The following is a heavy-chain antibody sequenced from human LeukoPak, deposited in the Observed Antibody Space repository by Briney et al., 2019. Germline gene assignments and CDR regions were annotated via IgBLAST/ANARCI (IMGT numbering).Heavy chain of an antibody. CDR3: ARGSTARYYYDSSGYYRGAFDY. J-gene: IGHJ4*02. CDR2: ISANNGYT. CDR1: GYTFTSYG. V-gene: IGHV1-18*01. Sequence: ASVKVSCKASGYTFTSYGISWVRQAPGQRLEWMGWISANNGYTHYAQMLQGRVTMTTDTSTSTAYMELRSLRSDDTAVYYCARGSTARYYYDSSGYYRGAFDYWGQGTLVTVSS. D-gene: IGHD3-22*01.